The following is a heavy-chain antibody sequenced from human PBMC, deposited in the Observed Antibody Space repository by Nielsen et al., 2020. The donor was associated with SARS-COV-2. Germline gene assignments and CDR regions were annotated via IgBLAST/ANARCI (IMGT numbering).Heavy chain of an antibody. V-gene: IGHV1-18*01. CDR2: ISAYNGNT. Sequence: ASVKVSCKASGYTFTSYGISWVRQAPGQGLEWMGWISAYNGNTNYAQKFQGRVTMTRDTSISTAYMELSRLRSDDTAVYYCARDFITGSTIGLGAFDIWGQGTMVTVSS. CDR1: GYTFTSYG. CDR3: ARDFITGSTIGLGAFDI. D-gene: IGHD1-26*01. J-gene: IGHJ3*02.